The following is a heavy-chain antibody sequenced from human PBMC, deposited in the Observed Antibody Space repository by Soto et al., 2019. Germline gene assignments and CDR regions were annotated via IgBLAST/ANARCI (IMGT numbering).Heavy chain of an antibody. J-gene: IGHJ6*02. CDR3: ARWGSGTLVRGVITSYYYYGMDV. V-gene: IGHV1-69*06. Sequence: ASVKVSCKASGGTFSSYAISWVRQAPGQGLEWMGGIIPIFGTANYAQKFQGRVTITADKSTSTAYMELSSLRSEDTAVYYCARWGSGTLVRGVITSYYYYGMDVWGQGTTVTVSS. CDR1: GGTFSSYA. CDR2: IIPIFGTA. D-gene: IGHD3-10*01.